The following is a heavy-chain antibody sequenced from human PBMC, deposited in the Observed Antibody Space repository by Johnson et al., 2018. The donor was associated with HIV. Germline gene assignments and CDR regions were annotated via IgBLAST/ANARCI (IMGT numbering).Heavy chain of an antibody. CDR1: LFPFLLSP. D-gene: IGHD6-19*01. CDR3: ARDPAYSSTWEVACDV. CDR2: LSYDGRNK. V-gene: IGHV3-30*10. Sequence: SLLLSFFSSLFPFLLSPLHWLPQRPCNPPPCLSLLSYDGRNKYYTDSVKGRFTISRDNSKNTLSLKMDSQRPEDTAGYYCARDPAYSSTWEVACDVWGQGTMFTVSS. J-gene: IGHJ3*01.